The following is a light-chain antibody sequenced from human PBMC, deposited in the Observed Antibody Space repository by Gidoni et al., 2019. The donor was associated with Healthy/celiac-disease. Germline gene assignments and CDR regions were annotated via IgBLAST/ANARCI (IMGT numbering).Light chain of an antibody. Sequence: EIVLTRSPAHLSVSPGERATLSCRARQSVSSNLAWYQQKPGQAPKLLIYGSSTRATGFPARFSGSGSGTEFTLTISSLQSEDFAVYYCQQYNNWPVVFGGGTKVEIE. V-gene: IGKV3-15*01. CDR2: GSS. CDR1: QSVSSN. CDR3: QQYNNWPVV. J-gene: IGKJ4*01.